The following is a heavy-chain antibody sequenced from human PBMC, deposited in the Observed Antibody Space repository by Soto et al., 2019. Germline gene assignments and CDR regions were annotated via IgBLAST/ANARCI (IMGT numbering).Heavy chain of an antibody. V-gene: IGHV1-46*01. D-gene: IGHD4-17*01. J-gene: IGHJ6*02. Sequence: QVQLVQSGAEVKKPGASVKVSCKASGYFFTNYYMHWVRQAPGQGLEWMGIIDTSGGSTSYEQKFQGRVTMTRDTSTNTVDMELSSLRSEDTAMYCCASTTEATLDVWGQGTTVTVSS. CDR1: GYFFTNYY. CDR3: ASTTEATLDV. CDR2: IDTSGGST.